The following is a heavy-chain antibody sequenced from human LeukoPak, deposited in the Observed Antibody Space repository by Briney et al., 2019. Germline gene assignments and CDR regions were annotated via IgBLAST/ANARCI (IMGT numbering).Heavy chain of an antibody. J-gene: IGHJ4*02. Sequence: GASVKVSCKASGYTFTSYGISWVRQAPGQGLEWMGWISAYNGNTNYAQKLQGRVTMTTDTSTSTAYMELRSLRSDDTAVYYCARAHNPYSSILNCEFDYWGQGTLVTVSS. CDR3: ARAHNPYSSILNCEFDY. D-gene: IGHD6-13*01. V-gene: IGHV1-18*01. CDR2: ISAYNGNT. CDR1: GYTFTSYG.